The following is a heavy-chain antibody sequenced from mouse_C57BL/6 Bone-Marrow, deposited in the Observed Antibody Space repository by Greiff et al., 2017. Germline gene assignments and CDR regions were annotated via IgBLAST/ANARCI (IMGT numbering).Heavy chain of an antibody. Sequence: QVQLQQSGPELVKPGASVKISCKASGYTFTDYYINWVKQRPGQGLAWIGWIYPGSGNTKYNEKFKGKATLTVDTSSSTAYMQLSSLTSEDSAVYFCARESFYYDYDWFAYWGQGTLVTVSA. CDR3: ARESFYYDYDWFAY. CDR1: GYTFTDYY. V-gene: IGHV1-84*01. J-gene: IGHJ3*01. D-gene: IGHD2-4*01. CDR2: IYPGSGNT.